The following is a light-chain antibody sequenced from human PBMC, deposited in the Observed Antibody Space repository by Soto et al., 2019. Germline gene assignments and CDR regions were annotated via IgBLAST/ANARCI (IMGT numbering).Light chain of an antibody. CDR3: QESYSTPSVT. CDR2: AAS. Sequence: DIQVTQFPSSLSASVGDRITITCRASQAIGNYLAWCQQKPGKVPKLLIYAASTLQSGVPSRFSGSRSGTDFTLTISSLQPEDFATYYCQESYSTPSVTFGPGTKVDIK. V-gene: IGKV1-27*01. CDR1: QAIGNY. J-gene: IGKJ3*01.